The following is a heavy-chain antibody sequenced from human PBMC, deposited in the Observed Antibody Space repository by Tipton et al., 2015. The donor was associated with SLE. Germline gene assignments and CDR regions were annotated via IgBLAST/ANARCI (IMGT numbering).Heavy chain of an antibody. V-gene: IGHV4-39*07. J-gene: IGHJ6*03. Sequence: TLSLTCTVSGDSISRSVYYWDWVRQSPGKGLEWIGSIFQTGSTYYNPSLKSRITISVDTSTNQFSLKLNSVTAADTAVYYCARWGSFYYCMDVWGKGTTVTVSS. D-gene: IGHD3-16*02. CDR2: IFQTGST. CDR1: GDSISRSVYY. CDR3: ARWGSFYYCMDV.